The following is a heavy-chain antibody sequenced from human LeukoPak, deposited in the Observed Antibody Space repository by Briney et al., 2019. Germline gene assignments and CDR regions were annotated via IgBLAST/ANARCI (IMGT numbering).Heavy chain of an antibody. Sequence: GGSLRLSCAASGFTFSSYAMSWVRQAPGKGLEWVSGISSSGGSTIHYADSVKGRFTISTDNAKNSLYLQMNSLRAEDTAVYYCARAKDTAVVTIDYWGQGTLVTVSS. V-gene: IGHV3-48*03. CDR2: ISSSGGSTI. D-gene: IGHD5-18*01. J-gene: IGHJ4*02. CDR3: ARAKDTAVVTIDY. CDR1: GFTFSSYA.